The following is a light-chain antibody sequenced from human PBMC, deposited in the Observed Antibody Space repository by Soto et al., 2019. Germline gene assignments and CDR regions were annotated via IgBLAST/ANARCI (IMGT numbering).Light chain of an antibody. CDR1: RDIAHY. CDR2: DAS. J-gene: IGKJ4*01. CDR3: QQYDDLPLT. Sequence: DIQLTQSPSPLSASVGDRITITCQASRDIAHYLSWYQQKPGKAPQLLVYDASKLQTGVPSRFSGSASGTDFTFAISSLQPEDRATYFCQQYDDLPLTFGGGTKVEIK. V-gene: IGKV1-33*01.